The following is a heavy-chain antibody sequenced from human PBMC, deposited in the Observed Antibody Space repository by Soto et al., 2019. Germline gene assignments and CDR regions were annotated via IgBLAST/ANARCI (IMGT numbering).Heavy chain of an antibody. V-gene: IGHV3-33*01. D-gene: IGHD6-19*01. Sequence: PGGYLRLSCAASGFSFNHYGMHWVRQAPGKGLEWVAIIWYDGSKKYYAESLKGRFTISRDNSKNILYLQMSSLRVEDTAVYYCARGWYRSGGDFASWGQGTLVTVSS. CDR3: ARGWYRSGGDFAS. J-gene: IGHJ4*02. CDR2: IWYDGSKK. CDR1: GFSFNHYG.